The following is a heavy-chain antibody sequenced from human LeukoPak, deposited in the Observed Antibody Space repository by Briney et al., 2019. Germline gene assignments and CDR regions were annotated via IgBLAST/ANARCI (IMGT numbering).Heavy chain of an antibody. J-gene: IGHJ4*02. CDR3: ARGDDYYDSSGYDFDY. D-gene: IGHD3-22*01. CDR1: AYSISSGYY. Sequence: SETLSLTCTVSAYSISSGYYWGWIRQPPGKGLEWIGSIYHSGSTYYKPTLKSRVTISIDTSKNQFSLRLSSVTAADTAVYYCARGDDYYDSSGYDFDYWGQGILVSVSS. CDR2: IYHSGST. V-gene: IGHV4-38-2*02.